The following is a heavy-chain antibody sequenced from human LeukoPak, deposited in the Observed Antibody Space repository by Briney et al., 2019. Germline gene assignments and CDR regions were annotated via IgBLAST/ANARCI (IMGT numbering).Heavy chain of an antibody. CDR2: INPNSGGT. CDR3: ALMSSSWYAVDY. V-gene: IGHV1-2*02. Sequence: ASVKVSCKASGYTFTGYYMHWVRQAPGQGLEWMGWINPNSGGTNYAQKFQGRVTMTRDTSISTAYMELSRLRSDDTAVYYCALMSSSWYAVDYWGQGTLVTVSS. CDR1: GYTFTGYY. D-gene: IGHD6-13*01. J-gene: IGHJ4*02.